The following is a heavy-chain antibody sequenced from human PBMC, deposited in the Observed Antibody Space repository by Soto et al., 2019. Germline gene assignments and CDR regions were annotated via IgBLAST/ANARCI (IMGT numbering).Heavy chain of an antibody. V-gene: IGHV1-58*01. Sequence: GASVKVSCKASGFTFTSSAVQWVRQARGQRLEWIGWIVVGSGNTNYAQKFQERVTITRDMSTSTAYMELSSLRSEDTAVYYCAAEARYYYDSSGYQHDFDYWGQGTLVTVSS. CDR1: GFTFTSSA. CDR3: AAEARYYYDSSGYQHDFDY. CDR2: IVVGSGNT. D-gene: IGHD3-22*01. J-gene: IGHJ4*02.